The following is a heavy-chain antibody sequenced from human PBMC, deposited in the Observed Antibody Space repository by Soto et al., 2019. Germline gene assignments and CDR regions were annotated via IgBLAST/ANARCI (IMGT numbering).Heavy chain of an antibody. V-gene: IGHV3-33*01. D-gene: IGHD6-25*01. Sequence: PGGSLRLSCAASGFTFSSYGMHWVRQAPGKGLEWVAVIWYDGSNKYYADSVKGRFTISRDNSKNTLYLQMNSLRAEDTAVYYCASQQRSFRYGMDVWGQGTTVTVSS. J-gene: IGHJ6*02. CDR2: IWYDGSNK. CDR1: GFTFSSYG. CDR3: ASQQRSFRYGMDV.